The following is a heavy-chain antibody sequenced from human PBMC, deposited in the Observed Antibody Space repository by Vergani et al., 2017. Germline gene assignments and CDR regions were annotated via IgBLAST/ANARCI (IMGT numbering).Heavy chain of an antibody. D-gene: IGHD3-3*01. Sequence: QVQLVQSGAEVKKPGSSVKVSCKASGGTFSSYAISWVRQAPGQGLEWMGGIIPIFGTANYAQKFQGRVTITADESTSTAYMELSSLRSEDTAVYYWAGKYYDFWKGEDPGAPYYFDYWGQGTLVTVSS. J-gene: IGHJ4*02. CDR3: AGKYYDFWKGEDPGAPYYFDY. CDR1: GGTFSSYA. CDR2: IIPIFGTA. V-gene: IGHV1-69*01.